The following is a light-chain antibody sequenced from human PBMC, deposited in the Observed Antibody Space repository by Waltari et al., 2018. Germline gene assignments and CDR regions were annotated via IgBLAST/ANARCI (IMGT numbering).Light chain of an antibody. CDR1: SSNIGSNY. V-gene: IGLV1-47*01. CDR3: AAWDDSLSGQSV. Sequence: QSVLTQPPSASGTPGQRVTISCSGSSSNIGSNYVYWYQQLPGTAPKLLIYRNNQRPSGVPDRFSGSKSGTSASLTISGLRSEDEADYYCAAWDDSLSGQSVFGTGTKVTVL. J-gene: IGLJ1*01. CDR2: RNN.